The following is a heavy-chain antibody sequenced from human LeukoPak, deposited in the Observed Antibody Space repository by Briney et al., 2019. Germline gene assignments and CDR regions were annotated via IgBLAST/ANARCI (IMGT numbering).Heavy chain of an antibody. CDR2: INHSGST. D-gene: IGHD3-3*01. Sequence: SETLSLTCAVYGGSFSGYYWSWIRQPPGKGLEWIGEINHSGSTNYNPSLKSRVTISVDTSKNQFSLKLSSVTAADTAVYYCARVHTIFGVVLPEYFDYWGQGTLVTVSS. J-gene: IGHJ4*02. CDR1: GGSFSGYY. V-gene: IGHV4-34*01. CDR3: ARVHTIFGVVLPEYFDY.